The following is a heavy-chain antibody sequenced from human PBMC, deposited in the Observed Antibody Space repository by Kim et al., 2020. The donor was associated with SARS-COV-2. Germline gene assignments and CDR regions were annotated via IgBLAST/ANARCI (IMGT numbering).Heavy chain of an antibody. D-gene: IGHD3-16*01. CDR3: ARQTSSGPYTTFFDY. CDR2: TYYRSKWYN. CDR1: GDSVSSNTAF. Sequence: SQTLSLTCAISGDSVSSNTAFWTWIRQSPSRGLECLGRTYYRSKWYNDYAVSVKSRITISPDTSKNQFSLQLNSVTPEDTAVYFCARQTSSGPYTTFFDYWGQGALVTVSS. J-gene: IGHJ4*02. V-gene: IGHV6-1*01.